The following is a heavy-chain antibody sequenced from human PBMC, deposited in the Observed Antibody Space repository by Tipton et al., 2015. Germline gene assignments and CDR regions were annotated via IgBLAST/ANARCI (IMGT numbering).Heavy chain of an antibody. CDR3: ARDDHQVNAFDI. D-gene: IGHD1-14*01. CDR2: IQYSGST. CDR1: GGSITTYY. Sequence: TLSLTCTVSGGSITTYYWTWIRQPPGKELEWIGYIQYSGSTNYNPSLKSRVTISVDTSKNQFSLKLTSVTAADAAVYYCARDDHQVNAFDIWGQGTMVTVSS. J-gene: IGHJ3*02. V-gene: IGHV4-59*01.